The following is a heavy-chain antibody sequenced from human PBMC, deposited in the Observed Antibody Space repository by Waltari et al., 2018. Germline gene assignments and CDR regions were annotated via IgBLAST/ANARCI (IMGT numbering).Heavy chain of an antibody. CDR1: SDYY. CDR2: ITGSGDYT. Sequence: SDYYRSWIRQAPGKGLEWVSFITGSGDYTNYADSVKGRFTISRDNAKNSLYLQMSSLRAEDTAIYYCARETSGPDYWGQGTLVTVSS. J-gene: IGHJ4*02. D-gene: IGHD5-12*01. V-gene: IGHV3-11*06. CDR3: ARETSGPDY.